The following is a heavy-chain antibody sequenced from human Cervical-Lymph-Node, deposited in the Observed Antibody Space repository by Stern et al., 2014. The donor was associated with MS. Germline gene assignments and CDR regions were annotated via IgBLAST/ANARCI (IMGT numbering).Heavy chain of an antibody. CDR3: ARGRAYYNWFDP. CDR1: GGSISGGDYY. Sequence: VQLVESGPGLVKPSQTLSLTCTVSGGSISGGDYYWNWIRQHPGKGLEWIGYIYYSGSTYYNPSLKSLVTISVDTSKNQFSLHLSSVTAADTAVYYCARGRAYYNWFDPWGQGTLVTVSS. J-gene: IGHJ5*02. CDR2: IYYSGST. V-gene: IGHV4-31*01. D-gene: IGHD3-10*01.